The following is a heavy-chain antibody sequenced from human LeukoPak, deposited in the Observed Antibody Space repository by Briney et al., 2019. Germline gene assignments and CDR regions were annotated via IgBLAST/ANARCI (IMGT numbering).Heavy chain of an antibody. Sequence: GASGKVSCKASGYTFTGYYMHWVRQAPGQGPEWMGWINPNSGGTNYAQKVQGRGTMTRDTSISTAHMELSRLRSADTAVYYCARVPPPPNYDFWSGSLLYYFDYWGQGTLVTVSS. CDR3: ARVPPPPNYDFWSGSLLYYFDY. CDR1: GYTFTGYY. D-gene: IGHD3-3*01. J-gene: IGHJ4*02. V-gene: IGHV1-2*02. CDR2: INPNSGGT.